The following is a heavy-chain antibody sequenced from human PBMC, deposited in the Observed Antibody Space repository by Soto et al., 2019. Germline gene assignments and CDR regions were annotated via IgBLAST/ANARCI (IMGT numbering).Heavy chain of an antibody. V-gene: IGHV3-30*18. CDR2: ISYDGSNK. D-gene: IGHD3-3*01. CDR3: AKDPDYDFWSGYPNGMDV. Sequence: PGGSLRLSCAASGFTFSSYGMHWVRQAPGKGLEWVAVISYDGSNKYYADSVKGRFTISRDNSKNTLYLQMNSLRAEDTAVYYCAKDPDYDFWSGYPNGMDVWGQGTTVTVS. CDR1: GFTFSSYG. J-gene: IGHJ6*02.